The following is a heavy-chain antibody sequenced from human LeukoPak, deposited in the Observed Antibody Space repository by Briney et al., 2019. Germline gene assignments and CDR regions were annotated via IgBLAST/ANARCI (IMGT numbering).Heavy chain of an antibody. J-gene: IGHJ5*02. CDR2: MNPNSGNT. CDR3: ARGSAGITMVRGVIITKGWFDP. Sequence: ASVKVSCKASGYTFTSYDINWVRQATGQGLEWMGWMNPNSGNTGCAQKFQGRVTITRNTSISTAYMEVSSLSSEDTAVYYCARGSAGITMVRGVIITKGWFDPWGQGTLVTVSS. D-gene: IGHD3-10*01. V-gene: IGHV1-8*03. CDR1: GYTFTSYD.